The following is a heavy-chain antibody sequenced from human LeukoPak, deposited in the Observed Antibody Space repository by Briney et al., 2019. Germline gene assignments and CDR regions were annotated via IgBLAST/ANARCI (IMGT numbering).Heavy chain of an antibody. CDR3: ARTYYYDSADFWILYGMDV. J-gene: IGHJ6*02. V-gene: IGHV1-8*01. Sequence: ASVKVSCKASGYTFITYDINWVRQATGQGLEWMGWMDPNSGNTGYAQKFQGRVTMTRNTSIRTAYMELSSLRSEDTAVYYCARTYYYDSADFWILYGMDVWGQGTTVTVSS. CDR2: MDPNSGNT. CDR1: GYTFITYD. D-gene: IGHD3-22*01.